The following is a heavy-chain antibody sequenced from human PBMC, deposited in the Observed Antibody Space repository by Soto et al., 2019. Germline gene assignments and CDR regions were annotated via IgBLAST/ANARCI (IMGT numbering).Heavy chain of an antibody. CDR2: MNPNSGNT. V-gene: IGHV1-8*01. J-gene: IGHJ5*02. Sequence: QVQLVQSGAEVKKPGASVKVSCKASGYTFTSYDINWVRQATGQGLAWMGWMNPNSGNTGYAQKFQGRVTMTRYTSISTAYRELSSLRSEDTAVYYCARAAAAGNWFDPWGQGTLVTVSS. D-gene: IGHD6-13*01. CDR3: ARAAAAGNWFDP. CDR1: GYTFTSYD.